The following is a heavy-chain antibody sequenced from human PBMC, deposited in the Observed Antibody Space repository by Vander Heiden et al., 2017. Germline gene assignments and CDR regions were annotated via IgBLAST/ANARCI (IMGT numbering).Heavy chain of an antibody. D-gene: IGHD2-15*01. CDR3: AKGGYCSGGSCYSGGYYYGMDV. CDR1: GFTFDDYA. Sequence: VQPGRSLRLSCAASGFTFDDYAMHWVRQAPGKGLEWVSGISWNSGSIGYADSVKGRFTISRDNAKNSLYLQMNSLRAEDTALYYCAKGGYCSGGSCYSGGYYYGMDVWGQGTTVTVSS. J-gene: IGHJ6*02. CDR2: ISWNSGSI. V-gene: IGHV3-9*01.